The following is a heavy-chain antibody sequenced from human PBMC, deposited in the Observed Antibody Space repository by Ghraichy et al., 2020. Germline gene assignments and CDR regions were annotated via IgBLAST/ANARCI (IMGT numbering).Heavy chain of an antibody. Sequence: SETLSLTCTVSGGSINSYYWSWIRQPPGKGLEYIGYIHYSGSTNSNPSLKSRVTMSVDTSKNQVSLKLSSVTAADTAVYFCATGLLSPSTTDYWGQGTLVTVSS. CDR2: IHYSGST. D-gene: IGHD1-26*01. CDR1: GGSINSYY. J-gene: IGHJ4*02. V-gene: IGHV4-59*01. CDR3: ATGLLSPSTTDY.